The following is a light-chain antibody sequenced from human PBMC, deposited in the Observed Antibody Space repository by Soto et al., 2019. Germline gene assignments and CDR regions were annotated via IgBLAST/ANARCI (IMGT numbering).Light chain of an antibody. V-gene: IGLV2-14*01. Sequence: QSVLTQPASVSGSPGQSITISCTGTSGDIGSYNRVSWYQQHPGKAPKLIIYEVTERPSGVTNRFSGSKSGNTASLTISGLQAEDEAEYYCSSYTNISTSGCGFGTWTKVTVL. CDR3: SSYTNISTSGCG. CDR1: SGDIGSYNR. CDR2: EVT. J-gene: IGLJ1*01.